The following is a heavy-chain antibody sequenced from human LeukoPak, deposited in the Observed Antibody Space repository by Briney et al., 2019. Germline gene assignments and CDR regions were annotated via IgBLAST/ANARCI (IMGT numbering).Heavy chain of an antibody. CDR2: INHSGST. Sequence: SETLSLTCAVYGGSFSGYYWSWIRQPPGKGLEWIGEINHSGSTNYNPSLKSRVTISVDTSKNQFSLKLSSVTAADTAVYYCASDDPQHYCDSSGYYLRGYNYWGQGTLVTVSS. CDR1: GGSFSGYY. J-gene: IGHJ4*02. CDR3: ASDDPQHYCDSSGYYLRGYNY. D-gene: IGHD3-22*01. V-gene: IGHV4-34*01.